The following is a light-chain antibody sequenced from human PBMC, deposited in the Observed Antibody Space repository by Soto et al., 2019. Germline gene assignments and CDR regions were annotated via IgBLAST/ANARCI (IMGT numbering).Light chain of an antibody. Sequence: IQMTQSPSSLSASVGDRVTITCRASQSISSYLNWYQQKPGKAPKLLIYAASSLQSGVPSRFSGSGSGTDFVLTISNFQPEDSATYFCQQTYTNPQTFGQGTKVDI. J-gene: IGKJ1*01. CDR3: QQTYTNPQT. CDR1: QSISSY. CDR2: AAS. V-gene: IGKV1-39*01.